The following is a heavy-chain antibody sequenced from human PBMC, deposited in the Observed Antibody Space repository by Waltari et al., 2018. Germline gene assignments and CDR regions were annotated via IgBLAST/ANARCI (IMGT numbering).Heavy chain of an antibody. CDR3: ASHPYGDFWGWAFDI. CDR2: VYGGGTT. CDR1: GFTVFNNY. J-gene: IGHJ3*02. V-gene: IGHV3-53*01. D-gene: IGHD4-17*01. Sequence: EMQLVESGGGLIQPGGSLRLSCAASGFTVFNNYMTWVRQAPGKGLEWVSVVYGGGTTDYADSVKGRFTISRDSSKSTLFLQMNSLRAEDTAMYYCASHPYGDFWGWAFDIWGQGTMVTVSS.